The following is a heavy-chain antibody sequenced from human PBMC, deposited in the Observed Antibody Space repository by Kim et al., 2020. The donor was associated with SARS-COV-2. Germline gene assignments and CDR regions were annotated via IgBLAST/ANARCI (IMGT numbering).Heavy chain of an antibody. CDR3: AGDIVGVPAAKGAFDI. V-gene: IGHV7-4-1*02. CDR1: GYTFTSYA. J-gene: IGHJ3*02. D-gene: IGHD2-2*01. Sequence: ASVKVSCKASGYTFTSYAMNWVRQAPGQGLEWMGWINTNTGNPTYAQGFTGRFVFSLDTSVSTAYLQISSLKAEDTAVYYCAGDIVGVPAAKGAFDIWGQGTMVTVSS. CDR2: INTNTGNP.